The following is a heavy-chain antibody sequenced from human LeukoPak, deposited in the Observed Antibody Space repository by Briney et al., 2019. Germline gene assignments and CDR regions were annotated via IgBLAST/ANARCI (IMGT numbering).Heavy chain of an antibody. Sequence: ASVKVSCKASGQSLTGYFIHWVRQAPGQGLEWVGRIDPNTGDTIYAQNFQGRVTVTSATSISTAYMALSGLRSDDTAVYYCASLYDIVGTTVDYWGQGTLVTVSS. J-gene: IGHJ4*02. V-gene: IGHV1-2*06. D-gene: IGHD1-26*01. CDR1: GQSLTGYF. CDR3: ASLYDIVGTTVDY. CDR2: IDPNTGDT.